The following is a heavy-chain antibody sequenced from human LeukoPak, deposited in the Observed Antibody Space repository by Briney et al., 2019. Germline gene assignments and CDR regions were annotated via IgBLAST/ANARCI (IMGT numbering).Heavy chain of an antibody. D-gene: IGHD3-16*02. CDR3: ARHYDYVWGSYRYPAFGY. J-gene: IGHJ4*02. V-gene: IGHV5-51*01. CDR2: IYPGDSDT. CDR1: GYSFTSYW. Sequence: GESLKISCKGSGYSFTSYWIGWVRQMPGKGLEWMGIIYPGDSDTRYSPSFQGQVTISADKSISTAYLQWSSLNASDTAMYYCARHYDYVWGSYRYPAFGYWGQGTLVTVSS.